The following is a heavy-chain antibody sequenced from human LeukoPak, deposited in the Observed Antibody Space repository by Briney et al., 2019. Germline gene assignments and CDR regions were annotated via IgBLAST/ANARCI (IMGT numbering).Heavy chain of an antibody. D-gene: IGHD6-13*01. CDR3: ARLGIRYSSSWYQGNWFDP. V-gene: IGHV4-59*01. CDR2: IYYSGST. CDR1: GGSISSYY. J-gene: IGHJ5*02. Sequence: SETLSLTCTVSGGSISSYYWSWIRQPPGKGLEWIGYIYYSGSTNYNPSLKSRVTISVDTSKNQFSLKLSSVTAADTAVYYCARLGIRYSSSWYQGNWFDPWGQGTLVTASS.